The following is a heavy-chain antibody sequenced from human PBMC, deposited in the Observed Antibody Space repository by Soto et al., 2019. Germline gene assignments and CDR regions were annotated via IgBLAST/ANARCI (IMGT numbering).Heavy chain of an antibody. CDR2: IYYSGST. Sequence: PSETLSLTCTVSGGSISSGGYYWSWIRQHPGKGLEWIGYIYYSGSTYYNPSLKSRVTISVDTSKNHFSLKLSSVTAADTAVFYCARGVTLVRGVIHTPYFDYWGQGALVTVSS. J-gene: IGHJ4*02. D-gene: IGHD3-10*01. CDR3: ARGVTLVRGVIHTPYFDY. CDR1: GGSISSGGYY. V-gene: IGHV4-31*03.